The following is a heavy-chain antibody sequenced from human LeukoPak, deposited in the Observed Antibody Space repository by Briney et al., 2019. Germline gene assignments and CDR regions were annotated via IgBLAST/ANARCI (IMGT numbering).Heavy chain of an antibody. CDR1: GFKLAEYA. V-gene: IGHV3-30-3*01. Sequence: QAGGSLRLSCATSGFKLAEYAMHWVRQAPGKGLEWVAIKSYDGRNEKYADSVKGRFTISRDNSNNMLYLQMNSLRTDDTAMYYCAREAVIFIPAAQDDAFDIWGQGTMVAVSS. CDR3: AREAVIFIPAAQDDAFDI. D-gene: IGHD2-2*01. CDR2: KSYDGRNE. J-gene: IGHJ3*02.